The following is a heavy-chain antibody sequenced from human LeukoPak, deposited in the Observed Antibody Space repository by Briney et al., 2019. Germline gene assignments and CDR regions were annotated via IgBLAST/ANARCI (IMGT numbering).Heavy chain of an antibody. CDR2: IDWDDDK. D-gene: IGHD3-22*01. CDR3: ARIREGSYYDY. V-gene: IGHV2-70*11. Sequence: SGPTLVNPTQTLTLTCTFSGFSLSTNKMCVSWIRQPPGKALEWLARIDWDDDKYYSTSLKTRLTISKDTSKNRVVLTMTNMDPVDTATYYCARIREGSYYDYWGQGTLVTVSS. J-gene: IGHJ4*02. CDR1: GFSLSTNKMC.